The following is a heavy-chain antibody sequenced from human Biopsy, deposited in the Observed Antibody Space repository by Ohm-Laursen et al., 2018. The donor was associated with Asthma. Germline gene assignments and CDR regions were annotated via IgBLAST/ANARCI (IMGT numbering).Heavy chain of an antibody. CDR2: INSVFGTT. Sequence: SVKVSCKSLGGTFNTYVIGWVRQAPGQGLEWVGGINSVFGTTTYPQKFQDRVTITADDSTSTVYMELSSLRSEDTAVYYCARKAGSCISRTCYSLDFWGQGTLVAVSS. CDR1: GGTFNTYV. V-gene: IGHV1-69*13. J-gene: IGHJ4*02. D-gene: IGHD2-2*01. CDR3: ARKAGSCISRTCYSLDF.